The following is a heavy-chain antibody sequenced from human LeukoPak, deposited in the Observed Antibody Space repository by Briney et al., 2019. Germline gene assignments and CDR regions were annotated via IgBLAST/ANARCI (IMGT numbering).Heavy chain of an antibody. CDR3: AKTPIAVAGTPDY. V-gene: IGHV3-74*01. Sequence: PGGSLRLSCAASGFTFSGYWMHWVRQAPGKGLVWVSRSNSDGRSTNYADSVRGRFTISRDNSKNTLYLQMNSLRAEDTAVYYCAKTPIAVAGTPDYWGQGTLVTVSS. J-gene: IGHJ4*02. CDR2: SNSDGRST. D-gene: IGHD6-19*01. CDR1: GFTFSGYW.